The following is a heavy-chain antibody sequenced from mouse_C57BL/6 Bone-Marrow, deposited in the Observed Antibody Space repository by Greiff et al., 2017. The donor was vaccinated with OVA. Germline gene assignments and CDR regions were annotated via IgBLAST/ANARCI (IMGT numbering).Heavy chain of an antibody. CDR2: IWSGGST. Sequence: VKVVESGPGLVQPSQCLSITCTVSGFSLTSYGVHWVRQSPGKGLEWLGVIWSGGSTAYNAAFISRLSISKDNSKSQVFFKMNSLQADDTAIYYCARHYYGSRFDDWGQGTTLTVSS. J-gene: IGHJ2*01. CDR3: ARHYYGSRFDD. D-gene: IGHD1-1*01. CDR1: GFSLTSYG. V-gene: IGHV2-2*01.